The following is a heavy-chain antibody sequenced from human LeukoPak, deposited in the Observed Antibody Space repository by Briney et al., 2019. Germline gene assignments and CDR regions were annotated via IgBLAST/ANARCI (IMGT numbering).Heavy chain of an antibody. V-gene: IGHV3-9*03. D-gene: IGHD3-22*01. CDR2: ISWNSGSI. Sequence: GGSLRLSCAASGFTFDDYAMHWVRQAPGKGLEWVSGISWNSGSIGYADSVKGRFTISRDNAKNSLYLQMNSLRAEDMALYYCAKDSAGYYDSSGYVDYWGQGTLVTVSS. CDR1: GFTFDDYA. J-gene: IGHJ4*02. CDR3: AKDSAGYYDSSGYVDY.